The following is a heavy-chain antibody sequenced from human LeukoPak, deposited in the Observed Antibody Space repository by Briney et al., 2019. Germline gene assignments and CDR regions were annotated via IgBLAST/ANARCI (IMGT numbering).Heavy chain of an antibody. CDR2: ISSSSSYI. Sequence: PGGSLRLSCAASGFTFSSYSMNWVRQAPGKGLEWVSSISSSSSYIYYADSVEGRFTISRDNAKNSLYLQMNSLRAEDTAVYYCARDAAEVVYYYMDVWGKGTTVTISS. CDR1: GFTFSSYS. J-gene: IGHJ6*03. CDR3: ARDAAEVVYYYMDV. D-gene: IGHD2-15*01. V-gene: IGHV3-21*01.